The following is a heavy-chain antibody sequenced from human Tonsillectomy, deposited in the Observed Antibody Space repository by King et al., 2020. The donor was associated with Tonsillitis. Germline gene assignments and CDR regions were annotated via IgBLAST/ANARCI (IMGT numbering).Heavy chain of an antibody. CDR1: GYSFTSYW. D-gene: IGHD4-17*01. CDR2: IYPGDSDT. J-gene: IGHJ4*02. Sequence: EVQLVESGAEVKKPGESLKISCKDSGYSFTSYWIGWVRQMPGKGLEWMGIIYPGDSDTRYSPSFQGQVTISADKSISTAYLQWSSLKASDTAMYYCARVEDYGDQPSHFDYWGQGPRVPVPS. CDR3: ARVEDYGDQPSHFDY. V-gene: IGHV5-51*01.